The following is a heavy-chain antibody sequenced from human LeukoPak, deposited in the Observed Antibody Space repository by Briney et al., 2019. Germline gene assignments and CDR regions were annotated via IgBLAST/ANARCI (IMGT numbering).Heavy chain of an antibody. CDR2: IYYSGRT. V-gene: IGHV4-30-4*08. CDR1: GGSISSGDYG. D-gene: IGHD2-2*01. Sequence: SQTLSLACTDSGGSISSGDYGWSWLRQPPGKGLEWIGYIYYSGRTYNNPSLKSRVTISVDSTKNQFSLKLSSVSATKTAVYCASGYCSSTSCCIGGIDYWGQGTLVTVSS. CDR3: SGYCSSTSCCIGGIDY. J-gene: IGHJ4*02.